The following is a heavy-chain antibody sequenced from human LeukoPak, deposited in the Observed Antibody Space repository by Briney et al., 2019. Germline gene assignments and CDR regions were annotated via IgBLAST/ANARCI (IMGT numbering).Heavy chain of an antibody. CDR3: TRDGVSWILDY. CDR1: DDSISPYY. J-gene: IGHJ4*02. CDR2: VYYRGNT. V-gene: IGHV4-59*01. D-gene: IGHD3-16*01. Sequence: SETLSLTCTVSDDSISPYYWSWIRQLPGKGLEWIGFVYYRGNTNYNPSLKSRVTISVDTSKNQFSLKLNSVTAADTAVYYCTRDGVSWILDYWGQGTLVTVSS.